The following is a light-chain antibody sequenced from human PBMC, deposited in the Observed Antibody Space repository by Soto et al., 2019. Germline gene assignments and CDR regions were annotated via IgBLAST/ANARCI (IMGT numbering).Light chain of an antibody. Sequence: QSALTQPRSVSGSPGQSVTISCTGTSSDVGGYNYVSWYQQHPGKAPKVMIYDVTKRPSGVPDRFSGSKSGNTASLTISGLQADDEADYYCCSYAGSYTGVFGGGTKLTVL. V-gene: IGLV2-11*01. CDR3: CSYAGSYTGV. J-gene: IGLJ2*01. CDR1: SSDVGGYNY. CDR2: DVT.